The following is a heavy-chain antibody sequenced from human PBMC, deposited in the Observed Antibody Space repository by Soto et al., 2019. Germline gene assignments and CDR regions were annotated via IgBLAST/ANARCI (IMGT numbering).Heavy chain of an antibody. CDR2: IKQDGSEK. Sequence: GGSLRLSCAASGFTFSSYWMSWVRQAPGKGLEWVANIKQDGSEKYYVDSVKGRFTISRDNAKNSLYLQMNSLRAEDTAVYYCARDYYDSSASIGGGAFDIWGQGTMVTVSS. J-gene: IGHJ3*02. CDR1: GFTFSSYW. D-gene: IGHD3-22*01. CDR3: ARDYYDSSASIGGGAFDI. V-gene: IGHV3-7*05.